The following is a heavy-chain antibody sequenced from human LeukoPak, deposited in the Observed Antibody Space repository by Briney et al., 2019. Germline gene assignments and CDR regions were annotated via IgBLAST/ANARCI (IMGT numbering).Heavy chain of an antibody. CDR1: GFTFSSYS. Sequence: GGSLRLSCAASGFTFSSYSMNWVRQAPGKGLEWVSSISSSSSYIYYADSVKGRFTISRDNAKNSLYLQMNSLRAEDTAVYYCARKRKVTVTTPTYYYYYYMDVWGKGTTVTVSS. CDR2: ISSSSSYI. D-gene: IGHD4-17*01. V-gene: IGHV3-21*01. CDR3: ARKRKVTVTTPTYYYYYYMDV. J-gene: IGHJ6*03.